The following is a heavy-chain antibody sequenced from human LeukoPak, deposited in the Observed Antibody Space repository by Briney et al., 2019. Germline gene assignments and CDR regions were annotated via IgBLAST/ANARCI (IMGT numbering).Heavy chain of an antibody. D-gene: IGHD2-2*01. CDR2: ISWNSGSI. CDR3: AKDMSDLHCSSTSCYKYGMDV. J-gene: IGHJ6*02. V-gene: IGHV3-9*01. CDR1: GFTFDDYA. Sequence: GGSLILSCAASGFTFDDYAMHWVRQAPGKGLEWVSGISWNSGSIGYAASVKGRFTISRDNAKNSLYLQMNSLRAEDTALYYCAKDMSDLHCSSTSCYKYGMDVWGQGTTVTVSS.